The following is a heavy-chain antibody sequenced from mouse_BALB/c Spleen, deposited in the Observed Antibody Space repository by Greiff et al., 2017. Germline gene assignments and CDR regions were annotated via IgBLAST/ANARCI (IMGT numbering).Heavy chain of an antibody. CDR3: ARGGVSYYAMDY. CDR1: GFTFSSFG. V-gene: IGHV5-17*02. D-gene: IGHD6-2*01. J-gene: IGHJ4*01. CDR2: ISSGSSTI. Sequence: EVKVVESGGGLVQPGGSRKLSCAASGFTFSSFGMHWVRQAPEKGLEWVAYISSGSSTIYYADTVKGRFTISRDNPKNTLFLQMTSLRSEDTAMYYCARGGVSYYAMDYWGQGTSVTVSS.